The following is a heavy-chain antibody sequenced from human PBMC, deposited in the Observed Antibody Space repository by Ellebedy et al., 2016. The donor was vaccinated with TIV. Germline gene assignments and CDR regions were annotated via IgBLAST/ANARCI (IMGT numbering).Heavy chain of an antibody. J-gene: IGHJ4*02. CDR2: IYPGDSDT. D-gene: IGHD2-15*01. CDR1: GYSFTSYW. CDR3: ARVGEVAATPCSY. Sequence: GESLKISCQGSGYSFTSYWIGWVRQMPGKGLEWMGIIYPGDSDTRYSPSFQGQVTISADKSISTAYLPWSSLKASDTAMYYCARVGEVAATPCSYWGQGTLVTVSS. V-gene: IGHV5-51*01.